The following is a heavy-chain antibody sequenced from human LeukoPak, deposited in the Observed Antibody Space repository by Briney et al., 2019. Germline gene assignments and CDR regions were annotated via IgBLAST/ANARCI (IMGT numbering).Heavy chain of an antibody. CDR2: INHSGST. D-gene: IGHD3-10*01. J-gene: IGHJ5*02. Sequence: PSETLSLTCAVYGGSFSGYYWSWIRQPPGKGLEWIGEINHSGSTNYNPSLKSRVTISIDTSKNQFSLKLSSVTAADTAVYYCARGGYYGSGNDFRFDPWGQGTLVTVSS. CDR1: GGSFSGYY. CDR3: ARGGYYGSGNDFRFDP. V-gene: IGHV4-34*01.